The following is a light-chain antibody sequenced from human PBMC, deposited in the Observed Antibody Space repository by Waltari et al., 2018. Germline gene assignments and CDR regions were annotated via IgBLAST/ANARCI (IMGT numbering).Light chain of an antibody. CDR3: QQYGSSPPKYT. J-gene: IGKJ2*01. Sequence: ESVLTQSPGTLSLSPGESATVSCSASQSVSSNYLGWYQQKPGQAPRLLIYGASNRATGVPDRFSGSGSGTAFTLTISRLEPEDFAVYYCQQYGSSPPKYTFGQGTNLEI. V-gene: IGKV3-20*01. CDR1: QSVSSNY. CDR2: GAS.